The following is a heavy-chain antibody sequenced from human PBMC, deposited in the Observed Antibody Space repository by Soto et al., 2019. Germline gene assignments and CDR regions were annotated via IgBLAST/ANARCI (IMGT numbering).Heavy chain of an antibody. CDR2: IYATGTT. V-gene: IGHV4-4*07. D-gene: IGHD1-1*01. CDR1: GASISGFY. J-gene: IGHJ5*02. CDR3: VRDGTKTLRDWFDP. Sequence: SETLSLTCTVSGASISGFYWSWIRKSAGKGREWIGRIYATGTTDYNPSLKSRVMMSVDTSKKQFSLKLRSVTAADTAVYYCVRDGTKTLRDWFDPWGQGISVTVSS.